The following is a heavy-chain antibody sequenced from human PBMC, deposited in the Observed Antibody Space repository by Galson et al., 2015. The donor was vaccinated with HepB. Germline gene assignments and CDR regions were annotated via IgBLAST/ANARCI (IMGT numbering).Heavy chain of an antibody. CDR3: ATTRGGMGYYYYGMDV. V-gene: IGHV4-39*01. Sequence: SETLSLTCTVSGGSISSSSYYWGWIRQPPGKGLEWIGSIYYSGSTYYNPSLKSRVTISVDTSKNQFSLKLSSVTAADTAVYYCATTRGGMGYYYYGMDVWGQGTTVTVSS. CDR2: IYYSGST. D-gene: IGHD4-23*01. CDR1: GGSISSSSYY. J-gene: IGHJ6*02.